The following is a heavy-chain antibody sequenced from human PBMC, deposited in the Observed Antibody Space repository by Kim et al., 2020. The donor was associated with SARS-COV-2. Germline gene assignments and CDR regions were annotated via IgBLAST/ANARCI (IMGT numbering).Heavy chain of an antibody. CDR2: VNHFGNT. V-gene: IGHV4-34*01. D-gene: IGHD2-8*02. CDR3: AGNCTGGVCRSVHAFDI. CDR1: GGSFSGYY. Sequence: SETLSLTCGVHGGSFSGYYWSWIRQPPGKGLEWIGGVNHFGNTNYNPSLKSRVTISGDTSQNQFSLKLSSVTAADTALYYCAGNCTGGVCRSVHAFDIWGPGTMVTVSS. J-gene: IGHJ3*02.